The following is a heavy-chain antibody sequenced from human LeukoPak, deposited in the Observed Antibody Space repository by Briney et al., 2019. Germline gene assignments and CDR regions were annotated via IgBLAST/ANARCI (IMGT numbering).Heavy chain of an antibody. D-gene: IGHD3-22*01. V-gene: IGHV1-2*02. CDR3: ARRYYDSSGYYYYFDY. J-gene: IGHJ4*02. Sequence: ASVKVSCKASGYTFTGYYMHWVRQAPGQGLEWMGWINPNSGDTNYAQKFQGRVTMTRDTSISTAYMELSRLRSDDTAVYYCARRYYDSSGYYYYFDYWGQGTLVTVSS. CDR1: GYTFTGYY. CDR2: INPNSGDT.